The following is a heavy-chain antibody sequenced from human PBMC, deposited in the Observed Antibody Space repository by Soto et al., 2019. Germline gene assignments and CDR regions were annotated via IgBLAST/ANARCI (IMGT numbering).Heavy chain of an antibody. J-gene: IGHJ4*02. CDR3: AIGVYCGGDCYSGVDY. Sequence: QVQLVQSGAEVKKPGSSVKVSCKASGGTFSSYAISWVRQAPGQGLEWMGGIIPIFGTANYAQKFQGRVTITADESTSTAYMEMSSLRSEDTAVYYCAIGVYCGGDCYSGVDYWGQGTLVTVSS. D-gene: IGHD2-21*02. CDR2: IIPIFGTA. V-gene: IGHV1-69*01. CDR1: GGTFSSYA.